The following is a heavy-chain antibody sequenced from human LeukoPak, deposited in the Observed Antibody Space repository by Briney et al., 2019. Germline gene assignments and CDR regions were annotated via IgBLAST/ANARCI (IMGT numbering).Heavy chain of an antibody. CDR3: ARRPAYSSSSWFDP. CDR2: IYLGDSDT. V-gene: IGHV5-51*01. D-gene: IGHD6-6*01. Sequence: GESLKISCKGSGNSFTSYWIAWVRQMPGKGLEWMGIIYLGDSDTRYSPSFQGQVTISVDKSINTAYLQWSSLKASDTAMYYCARRPAYSSSSWFDPWGQGTLVTVSS. CDR1: GNSFTSYW. J-gene: IGHJ5*02.